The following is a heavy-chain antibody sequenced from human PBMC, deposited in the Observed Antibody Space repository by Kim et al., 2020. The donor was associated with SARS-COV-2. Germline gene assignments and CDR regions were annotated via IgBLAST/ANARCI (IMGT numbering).Heavy chain of an antibody. CDR2: INHSGST. CDR1: GGSFSGYY. Sequence: SETLSLTCAVYGGSFSGYYWSWIRQPPGKGLEWIGEINHSGSTNYNPSLKSRVTTSVDTSKNQFSLKLSSVTAADTAVYYCARRGGQKYSSSWYVRSNWFDPWGQGTLVTVSS. CDR3: ARRGGQKYSSSWYVRSNWFDP. V-gene: IGHV4-34*01. D-gene: IGHD6-13*01. J-gene: IGHJ5*02.